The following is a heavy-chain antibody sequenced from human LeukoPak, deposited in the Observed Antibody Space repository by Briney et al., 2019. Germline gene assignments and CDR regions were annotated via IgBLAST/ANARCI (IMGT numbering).Heavy chain of an antibody. CDR3: AKDWRDSSSWYGGAFDI. J-gene: IGHJ3*02. D-gene: IGHD6-13*01. V-gene: IGHV3-23*01. Sequence: GGSLRLSCAASGFTFSSYEMNWIRQAPGKGLEWVSSISGSGGSTYYADSVKGRFTISRDNSKNTLYLQMNSLRAEDTAVYYCAKDWRDSSSWYGGAFDIWGQGTMVTVSS. CDR1: GFTFSSYE. CDR2: ISGSGGST.